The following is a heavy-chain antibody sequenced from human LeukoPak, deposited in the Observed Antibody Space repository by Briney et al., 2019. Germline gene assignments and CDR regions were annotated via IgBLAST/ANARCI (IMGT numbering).Heavy chain of an antibody. J-gene: IGHJ6*02. CDR1: GFTFSSYG. CDR2: IWCDGTYK. D-gene: IGHD2-2*01. Sequence: GGSLILSWAAAGFTFSSYGMHWGRQAPGKGLEWLTVIWCDGTYKYYADSVKGRFTIARDNSKNTVSLQMDSLRVEDTAVYYCARHSSTISYYYYGMDVWGLGTTVTVSS. V-gene: IGHV3-33*01. CDR3: ARHSSTISYYYYGMDV.